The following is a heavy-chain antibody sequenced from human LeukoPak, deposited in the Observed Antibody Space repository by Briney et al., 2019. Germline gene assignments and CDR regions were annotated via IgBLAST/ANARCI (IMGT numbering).Heavy chain of an antibody. CDR3: ARIHSNYPFDI. D-gene: IGHD4-11*01. Sequence: GGSLRLSCAASGFTFSSYMMTWVRQAPGKGLEWVSSISSSSSYIYYADSVKGRFTISRDNAKNSLYLQMNSLRAEDTAVYYCARIHSNYPFDIWGQGTMVTVSS. V-gene: IGHV3-21*06. J-gene: IGHJ3*02. CDR1: GFTFSSYM. CDR2: ISSSSSYI.